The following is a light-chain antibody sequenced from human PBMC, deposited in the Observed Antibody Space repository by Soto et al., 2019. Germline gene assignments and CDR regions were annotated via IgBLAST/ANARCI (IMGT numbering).Light chain of an antibody. Sequence: QSALTQPASVSGSPGQSITISCTGTSSDVGAYNYVSWYQHHPGKAPKLMIYDVSNRPSGVSNRFSGSKSGNTASLTISGLQAKDEADYYCNSFTTSSTLVFGGGTKVTVL. CDR1: SSDVGAYNY. CDR2: DVS. CDR3: NSFTTSSTLV. J-gene: IGLJ2*01. V-gene: IGLV2-14*03.